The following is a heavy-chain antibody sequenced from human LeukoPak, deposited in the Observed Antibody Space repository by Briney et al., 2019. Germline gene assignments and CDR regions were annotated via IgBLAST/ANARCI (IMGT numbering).Heavy chain of an antibody. CDR3: ARMISYYYDSSGYPWDYYYMDV. CDR1: GFTFSSYW. J-gene: IGHJ6*03. Sequence: PGGSLRLSCAASGFTFSSYWMSWVRQAPGKGLEWVANIKQDGSEKYYVDSVKGRFTISRDNAKNSLYLQMNSLRAEDTAVYYCARMISYYYDSSGYPWDYYYMDVWGKGTTVTVSS. D-gene: IGHD3-22*01. CDR2: IKQDGSEK. V-gene: IGHV3-7*01.